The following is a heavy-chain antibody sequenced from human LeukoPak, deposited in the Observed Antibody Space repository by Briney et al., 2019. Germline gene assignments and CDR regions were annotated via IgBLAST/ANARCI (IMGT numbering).Heavy chain of an antibody. CDR3: ARLHVSVTATQFDY. J-gene: IGHJ4*02. D-gene: IGHD4-11*01. CDR1: GFTFSNYA. Sequence: PGGSLRLSCAASGFTFSNYAMNWVRQAPGKGLEWVSGISGGDGTTFYADSVKGRFTISRDNSKNTLYLQMNSLRAEDTAMYYCARLHVSVTATQFDYWGQGTLVTVSS. CDR2: ISGGDGTT. V-gene: IGHV3-23*01.